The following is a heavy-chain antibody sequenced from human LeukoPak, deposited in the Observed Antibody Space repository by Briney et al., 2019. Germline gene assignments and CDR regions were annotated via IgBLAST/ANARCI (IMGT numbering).Heavy chain of an antibody. D-gene: IGHD2-2*01. CDR1: GFTFRSYA. Sequence: GGSLRLSCAASGFTFRSYAMHWVRQAPGKGLQWVAVILYDGSNQYYADSVKGRFTISRDNSKNTLYLQMNSLRPDDTAVYYCAKRPDDYSYGMDVWGQGTTVTVSS. CDR3: AKRPDDYSYGMDV. J-gene: IGHJ6*02. CDR2: ILYDGSNQ. V-gene: IGHV3-30-3*01.